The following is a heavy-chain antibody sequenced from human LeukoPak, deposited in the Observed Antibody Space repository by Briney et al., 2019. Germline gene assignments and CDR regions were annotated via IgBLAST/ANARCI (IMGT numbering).Heavy chain of an antibody. J-gene: IGHJ4*02. D-gene: IGHD2-2*01. CDR2: INHSGST. V-gene: IGHV4-31*03. Sequence: PSETLSLTCTVSGGSISSGASDWGWIRQHPKRGLEWVGYINHSGSTYYNPSLGSRVTMSVDTSKNQFSLKLSSVTAADTAVYYCAGEDVVVPAAIDYWGQGTLVTVSS. CDR1: GGSISSGASD. CDR3: AGEDVVVPAAIDY.